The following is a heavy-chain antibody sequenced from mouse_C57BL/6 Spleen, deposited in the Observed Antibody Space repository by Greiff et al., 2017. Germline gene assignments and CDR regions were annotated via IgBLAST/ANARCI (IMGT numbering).Heavy chain of an antibody. CDR1: GYSITSGYD. J-gene: IGHJ2*01. Sequence: EVTLQESGPGMVKPSQSLSLTCTVTGYSITSGYDWHWIRHFPGNKLEWMGYISYSGSTNYNPSLKSRISITHDTSKNHFFLKLNSVTTEDTATYYCARGGGYSYFDYWGQGTTRTVSS. V-gene: IGHV3-1*01. CDR2: ISYSGST. D-gene: IGHD2-3*01. CDR3: ARGGGYSYFDY.